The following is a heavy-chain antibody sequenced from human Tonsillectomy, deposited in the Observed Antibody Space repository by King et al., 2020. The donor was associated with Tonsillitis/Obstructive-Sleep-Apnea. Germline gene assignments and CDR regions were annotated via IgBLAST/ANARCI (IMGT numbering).Heavy chain of an antibody. CDR3: AGDGATKGSGWYLGSHFDY. Sequence: QLVQSGAEVKKPGASVKVSCKASGYTFTSYGISWVRQAPGQGLEWMGWISAYNGNTNYAQKLQGRVTMTTDTSTSTAYMELRSRRSDDTAVYYCAGDGATKGSGWYLGSHFDYWGQGTLVTVSS. CDR1: GYTFTSYG. CDR2: ISAYNGNT. J-gene: IGHJ4*02. V-gene: IGHV1-18*01. D-gene: IGHD6-19*01.